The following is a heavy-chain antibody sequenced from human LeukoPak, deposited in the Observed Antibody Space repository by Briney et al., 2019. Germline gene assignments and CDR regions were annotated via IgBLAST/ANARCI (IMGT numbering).Heavy chain of an antibody. CDR1: GGSISSGSYY. V-gene: IGHV4-61*02. J-gene: IGHJ5*02. Sequence: SQTLSLTCTVSGGSISSGSYYWSWIRQPAGKGLEWIGRIYTSGSTNYNPSLKSRVTISVDTSKNQFFLKLSSVTAADTAVYYCARWAPWFGELGNWFDPWGQGTLVTVSS. CDR3: ARWAPWFGELGNWFDP. D-gene: IGHD3-10*01. CDR2: IYTSGST.